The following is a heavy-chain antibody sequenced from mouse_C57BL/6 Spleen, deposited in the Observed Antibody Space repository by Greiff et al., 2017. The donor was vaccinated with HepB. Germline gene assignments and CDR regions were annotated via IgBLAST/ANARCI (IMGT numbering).Heavy chain of an antibody. CDR1: GYTFTDYE. D-gene: IGHD1-2*01. CDR3: TSPLYGP. CDR2: IDPETGGT. J-gene: IGHJ3*01. V-gene: IGHV1-15*01. Sequence: QVHVKQSGAELVRPGASVTLSCKASGYTFTDYEMHWVKQTPVHGLEWIGAIDPETGGTAYNQKFKGKAILTADKSSSTAYMELRSLTSEDSAVYYCTSPLYGPWGQGTLVTVSA.